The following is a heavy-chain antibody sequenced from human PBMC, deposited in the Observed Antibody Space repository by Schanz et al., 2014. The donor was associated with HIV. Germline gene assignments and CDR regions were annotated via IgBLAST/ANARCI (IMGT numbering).Heavy chain of an antibody. D-gene: IGHD3-22*01. CDR2: ISWSGRNR. CDR3: VKGWSHDRDDFDA. Sequence: EGQLLESGGGLAQPGGSLRLSCAASEFAFSSYAMSWVRQAPGKGLEWVSGISWSGRNRGYADSVRGRFTISRDNGKNSLYLQMNSLRTGDTAMYYCVKGWSHDRDDFDAWGPGNLVTVSA. CDR1: EFAFSSYA. J-gene: IGHJ4*02. V-gene: IGHV3-23*01.